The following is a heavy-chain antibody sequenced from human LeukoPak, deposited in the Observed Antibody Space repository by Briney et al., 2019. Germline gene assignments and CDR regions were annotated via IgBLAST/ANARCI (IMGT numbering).Heavy chain of an antibody. Sequence: SETLSLSCTVSGVSISSHYWSWIRQPPGKGLEWIGYIHYSGSTNYSPSLKSRVTISVDTSKNQFSLKLSSVTAADTAVYYCARGGSPGSRFDYWGQGTLVTVSS. D-gene: IGHD2-15*01. CDR1: GVSISSHY. J-gene: IGHJ4*02. V-gene: IGHV4-59*11. CDR3: ARGGSPGSRFDY. CDR2: IHYSGST.